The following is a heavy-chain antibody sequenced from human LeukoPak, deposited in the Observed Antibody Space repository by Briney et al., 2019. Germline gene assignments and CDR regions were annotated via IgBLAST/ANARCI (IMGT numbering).Heavy chain of an antibody. CDR3: ERGLDGNYLWYFDL. D-gene: IGHD4-11*01. CDR1: GFTLSSYS. CDR2: ISSTSDTI. Sequence: GGSLRLSCAASGFTLSSYSMNWVRQAPGKGLEWVSYISSTSDTIYYADSVRGRFAISRDNAKNSLYLQMNSLRVEDTAVYYCERGLDGNYLWYFDLWGRGPLVTVSS. V-gene: IGHV3-48*01. J-gene: IGHJ2*01.